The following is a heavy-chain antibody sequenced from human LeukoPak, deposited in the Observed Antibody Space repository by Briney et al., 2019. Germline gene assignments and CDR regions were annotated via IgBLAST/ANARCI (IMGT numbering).Heavy chain of an antibody. V-gene: IGHV3-9*01. CDR3: AKDIEPYYYDSSGWVDPFDY. CDR2: ISWNSGSI. Sequence: SLRLSCAASGFTFDDYAMHWVRQAPGKGLEWVSGISWNSGSIGYADSVKGRFTISRDNAKNSLYLQMNSLRAEDTALYYCAKDIEPYYYDSSGWVDPFDYWGQGTLVTVSS. J-gene: IGHJ4*02. CDR1: GFTFDDYA. D-gene: IGHD3-22*01.